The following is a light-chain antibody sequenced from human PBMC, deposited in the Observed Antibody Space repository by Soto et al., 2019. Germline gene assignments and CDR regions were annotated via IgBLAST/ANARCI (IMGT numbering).Light chain of an antibody. CDR3: QQYDFYWT. V-gene: IGKV1-5*03. J-gene: IGKJ1*01. Sequence: DIQMTPSPSTLSASVGDRVTITCRASQSIGSGLAWYQQKPGKAPKLLIYKASTLESGVPLRFSGSGSGTEFTLTITSLQPDDFATYYCQQYDFYWTFGQGTKVEIK. CDR2: KAS. CDR1: QSIGSG.